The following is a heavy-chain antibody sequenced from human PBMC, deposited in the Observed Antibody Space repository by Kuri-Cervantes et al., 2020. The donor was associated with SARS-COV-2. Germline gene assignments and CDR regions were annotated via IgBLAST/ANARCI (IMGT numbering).Heavy chain of an antibody. J-gene: IGHJ6*02. CDR3: ARDALGRGMDV. D-gene: IGHD3-16*01. CDR1: GFTFSSYG. V-gene: IGHV1-18*01. CDR2: ISAYNGNT. Sequence: ASVKVSCKASGFTFSSYGISWVRQAPGQGLEWMGWISAYNGNTNYAQKFQGRVTMTEDTSTDTAYMELSSLRSEDTAVYYCARDALGRGMDVWGQGTTVTVSS.